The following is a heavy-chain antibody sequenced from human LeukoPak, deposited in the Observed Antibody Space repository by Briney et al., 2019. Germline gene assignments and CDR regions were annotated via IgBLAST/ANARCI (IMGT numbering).Heavy chain of an antibody. D-gene: IGHD3-22*01. CDR1: GFTFSSYS. Sequence: GGSLRLSCAASGFTFSSYSMNWVRQAPGKGLEWVSYISSSSSTIYYADSVKGRFTISRDDAKNSLYLQMNSLRAEDTAVYYCARADLILGPPDAFDIWGQGTMVTVSS. J-gene: IGHJ3*02. V-gene: IGHV3-48*01. CDR2: ISSSSSTI. CDR3: ARADLILGPPDAFDI.